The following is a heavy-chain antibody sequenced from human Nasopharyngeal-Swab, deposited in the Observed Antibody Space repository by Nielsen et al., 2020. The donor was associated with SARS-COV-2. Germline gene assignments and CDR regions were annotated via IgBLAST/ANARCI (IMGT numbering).Heavy chain of an antibody. CDR2: ISSSSSYI. CDR1: GFTFSSYS. J-gene: IGHJ3*02. Sequence: GGSLRLSCAASGFTFSSYSMNWVRQAPGKGLEWVSSISSSSSYIYYADSVKGRFTISRDNAKNSLYLQMNSLRAEDTAVYYCARGYYYDSSGYPLDAFDIWGQGTMVTVSS. CDR3: ARGYYYDSSGYPLDAFDI. D-gene: IGHD3-22*01. V-gene: IGHV3-21*01.